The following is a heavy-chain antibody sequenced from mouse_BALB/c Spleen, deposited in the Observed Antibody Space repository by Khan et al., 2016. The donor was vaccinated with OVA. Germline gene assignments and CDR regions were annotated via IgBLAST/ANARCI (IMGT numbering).Heavy chain of an antibody. CDR2: IRYDGNS. Sequence: EVQLQESGPGLVKPSQSLSLTCSVTGYSITSGYFWNWLRQFPGNKLEWMGYIRYDGNSNYNPSLKNRISITRDTSKNQFFLQLPSLLPEANATYYCAGGGSSGPAWFAYWGQGTLVTVSA. D-gene: IGHD3-1*01. CDR3: AGGGSSGPAWFAY. J-gene: IGHJ3*01. CDR1: GYSITSGYF. V-gene: IGHV3-6*02.